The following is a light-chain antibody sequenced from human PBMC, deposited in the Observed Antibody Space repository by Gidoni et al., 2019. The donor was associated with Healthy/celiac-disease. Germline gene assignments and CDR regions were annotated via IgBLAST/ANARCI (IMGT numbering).Light chain of an antibody. V-gene: IGKV3-11*01. CDR3: QQRSNWPRFT. CDR1: QSVSSY. Sequence: EIVLTQSPPTLSLSPGERATLSCRASQSVSSYLAWYQQKPGQAPRLLIYDASNRATGIPARFRGSGSGTDFTLTISSLEPEDFAVYYCQQRSNWPRFTFGPGTKVDIK. CDR2: DAS. J-gene: IGKJ3*01.